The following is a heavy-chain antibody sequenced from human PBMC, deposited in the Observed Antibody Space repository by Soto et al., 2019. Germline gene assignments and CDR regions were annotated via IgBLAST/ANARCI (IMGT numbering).Heavy chain of an antibody. V-gene: IGHV4-34*01. CDR1: GGSFSGYY. CDR2: INHSGST. D-gene: IGHD5-18*01. CDR3: ARGVNVLGYSYAKYYFDY. J-gene: IGHJ4*02. Sequence: SETLSLTCAVYGGSFSGYYWSWIRQPPGKGLEWIGEINHSGSTNYNPSLKSRVTISVDTSKNQFSLRLSSVTAADTAVYYCARGVNVLGYSYAKYYFDYWGQGTLVTVSS.